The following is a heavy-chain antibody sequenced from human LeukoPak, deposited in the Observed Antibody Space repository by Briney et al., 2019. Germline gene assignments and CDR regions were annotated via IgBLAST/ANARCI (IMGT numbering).Heavy chain of an antibody. J-gene: IGHJ6*03. CDR1: GFSFSSYS. CDR3: ARDPNILDYFYFYMDV. D-gene: IGHD2-21*01. V-gene: IGHV3-21*01. CDR2: INGRSGYM. Sequence: GGSLRLSCAASGFSFSSYSMNWVRQAPGKVLELVSSINGRSGYMYYADSVRGRFTISRDNAENSLYLQMSGLRAEDTAVYYCARDPNILDYFYFYMDVWGKGTTVTVSS.